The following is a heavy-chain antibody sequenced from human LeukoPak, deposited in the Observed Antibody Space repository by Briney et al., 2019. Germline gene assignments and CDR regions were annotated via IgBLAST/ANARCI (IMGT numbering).Heavy chain of an antibody. CDR1: GFIVTSYY. CDR2: IRSSSSAI. CDR3: ARNTYDSSGSLFDY. D-gene: IGHD3-22*01. J-gene: IGHJ4*02. Sequence: GGSLRLSCEASGFIVTSYYMTWVRQAPGKGLEWVSYIRSSSSAIYYADSVKGRFTISRDNAKNSLYLQMNSLRDEDTAVHYCARNTYDSSGSLFDYWGQGTLVTVSS. V-gene: IGHV3-48*02.